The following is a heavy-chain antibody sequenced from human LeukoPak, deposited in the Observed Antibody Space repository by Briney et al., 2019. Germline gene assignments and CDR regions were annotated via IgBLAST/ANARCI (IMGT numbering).Heavy chain of an antibody. V-gene: IGHV3-23*01. Sequence: PGGSLRLSCAASGFTFKNCAMNWVRPAPGEGLAWVSSIKSGGDKTYYADSVKGRFTISRDDSRNTISLQMHSLRAEDTAVYYCATRVGTNSGPFEYWGQGILVTVSS. CDR3: ATRVGTNSGPFEY. CDR2: IKSGGDKT. J-gene: IGHJ4*02. CDR1: GFTFKNCA. D-gene: IGHD4/OR15-4a*01.